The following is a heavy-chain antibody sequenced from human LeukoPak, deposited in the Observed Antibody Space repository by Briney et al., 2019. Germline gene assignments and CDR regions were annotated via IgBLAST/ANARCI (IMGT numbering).Heavy chain of an antibody. D-gene: IGHD5-12*01. CDR3: ASVIVATIDDYYYMDV. V-gene: IGHV4-39*07. Sequence: SETLSLTCSVSGGSISSSTYYWGWIRQPPGKGLEWIGRIYYSGRTYYNPSLKSRVTISVDTSKNQFSLKLSSVTAADTAVYYCASVIVATIDDYYYMDVWGKGTTVTVSS. CDR2: IYYSGRT. J-gene: IGHJ6*03. CDR1: GGSISSSTYY.